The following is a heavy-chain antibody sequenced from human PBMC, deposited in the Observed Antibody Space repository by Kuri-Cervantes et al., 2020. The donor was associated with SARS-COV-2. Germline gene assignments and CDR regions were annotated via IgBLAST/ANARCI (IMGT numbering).Heavy chain of an antibody. CDR3: ARAFLRGGSDY. CDR1: GFTFSSYW. D-gene: IGHD1-26*01. J-gene: IGHJ4*02. CDR2: INSDGSST. V-gene: IGHV3-74*01. Sequence: GESLKISCAASGFTFSSYWMHWVRQAPGKGLVWVSRINSDGSSTSYADSVKGRFTISRGNAKNTLYLQMNSLRAEDTAVYYCARAFLRGGSDYWGQGTLVTVSS.